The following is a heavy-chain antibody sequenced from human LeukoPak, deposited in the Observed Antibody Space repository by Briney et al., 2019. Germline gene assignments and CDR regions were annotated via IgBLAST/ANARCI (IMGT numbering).Heavy chain of an antibody. J-gene: IGHJ5*02. CDR2: INHSGST. D-gene: IGHD2-15*01. Sequence: SETLSLTCAVYGGSFSGYYWSWIRQPPGKGLEWIGEINHSGSTNYNPSLKSRVTISVDTSKNQFSLKLSSVTAADTAVYYCARVVVVAARGDWFDPWGQGTLVTVSS. V-gene: IGHV4-34*01. CDR1: GGSFSGYY. CDR3: ARVVVVAARGDWFDP.